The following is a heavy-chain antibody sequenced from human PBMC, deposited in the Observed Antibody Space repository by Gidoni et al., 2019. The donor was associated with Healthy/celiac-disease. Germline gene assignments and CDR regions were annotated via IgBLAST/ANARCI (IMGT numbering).Heavy chain of an antibody. V-gene: IGHV4-39*01. Sequence: QLQLQESGPGLVKPSETLSLTCTVSAGSISSSSYYWGWIRQPPGKGLEWIGSIYYSGSTYYNPALKSRVTISVDTSKNQFSLKLSSVTAADTAVYYCARRPHSSGGDPLDYWGQGTLVTVSS. J-gene: IGHJ4*02. CDR3: ARRPHSSGGDPLDY. CDR2: IYYSGST. CDR1: AGSISSSSYY. D-gene: IGHD6-19*01.